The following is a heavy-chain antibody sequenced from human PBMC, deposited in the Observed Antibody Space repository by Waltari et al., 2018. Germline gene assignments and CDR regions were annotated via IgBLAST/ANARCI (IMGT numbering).Heavy chain of an antibody. V-gene: IGHV3-48*04. Sequence: EVQLVESGGGLVQPGGSLRLSCAASGFTFSSYSMNWVRQAPGKGLEWVSYISSSSSTIYYADSVKGRFTISRDNAKNSLYLQMNSLRAEDTAVYYCAKDAGPSTVYGDYGGSRGHFDYWGQGTLVTVSS. J-gene: IGHJ4*02. D-gene: IGHD4-17*01. CDR3: AKDAGPSTVYGDYGGSRGHFDY. CDR2: ISSSSSTI. CDR1: GFTFSSYS.